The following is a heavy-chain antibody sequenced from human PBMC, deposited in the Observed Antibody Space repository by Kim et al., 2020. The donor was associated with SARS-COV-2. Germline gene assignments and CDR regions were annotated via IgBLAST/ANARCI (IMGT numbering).Heavy chain of an antibody. J-gene: IGHJ4*02. V-gene: IGHV1-3*01. D-gene: IGHD3-16*01. Sequence: GNGKTIYSQKFQGRVTFTTDTSASTAYMELSFLGSEDSAVYYCLGGFYFDYWGQGTLVTVSS. CDR3: LGGFYFDY. CDR2: GNGKT.